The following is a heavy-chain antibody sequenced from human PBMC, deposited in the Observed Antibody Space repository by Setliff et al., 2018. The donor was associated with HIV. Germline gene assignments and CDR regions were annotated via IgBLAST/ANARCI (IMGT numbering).Heavy chain of an antibody. V-gene: IGHV1-69*10. D-gene: IGHD3-22*01. CDR1: GGTFNTYV. Sequence: ASVKVSCKASGGTFNTYVISWLRQAPGQGLEWMGGIIPILGVANYAQKFQGRVTMTSDTSTNTVYMDLSSLRSDDTALYFCARRVSYASSGYPLGYWGQGTQVTVSS. J-gene: IGHJ4*02. CDR2: IIPILGVA. CDR3: ARRVSYASSGYPLGY.